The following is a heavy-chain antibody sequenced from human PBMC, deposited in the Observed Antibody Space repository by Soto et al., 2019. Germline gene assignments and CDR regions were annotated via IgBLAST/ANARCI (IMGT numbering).Heavy chain of an antibody. D-gene: IGHD5-12*01. V-gene: IGHV3-23*01. CDR1: GFTFSSYA. CDR3: AKDRRYSYGPGLDY. J-gene: IGHJ4*02. Sequence: EVQLLESGGGLVQPGGSLRVSCAASGFTFSSYAMSWVRQAPGKGLEWVSVISGSGGTTYYADSVKGRFTISRDNSKNTLYLQMRGLRADDTAVDYCAKDRRYSYGPGLDYWGQGTLVTVSS. CDR2: ISGSGGTT.